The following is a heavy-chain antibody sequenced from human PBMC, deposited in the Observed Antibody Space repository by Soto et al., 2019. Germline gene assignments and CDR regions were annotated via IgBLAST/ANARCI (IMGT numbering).Heavy chain of an antibody. CDR3: ARDSWYCSSTSCFIDY. Sequence: GGSLRLSCAASGFIFSSYSMNWVRQAPGKGLEWVSHISTSSNTIDYADSVKGRFTISRDNAKNSLYLQLNSLRAEDTAVYYCARDSWYCSSTSCFIDYWGQGVLVTVSS. CDR1: GFIFSSYS. CDR2: ISTSSNTI. D-gene: IGHD2-2*01. V-gene: IGHV3-48*01. J-gene: IGHJ4*02.